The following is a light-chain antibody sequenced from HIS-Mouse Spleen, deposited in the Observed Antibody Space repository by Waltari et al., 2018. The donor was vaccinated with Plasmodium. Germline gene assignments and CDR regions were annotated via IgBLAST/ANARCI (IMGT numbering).Light chain of an antibody. Sequence: QSVLTQPPSASGTPGQRVTIPCSGSSSNIGSNSVYWYQQLPGTAPKLLIYRNKQRPSGVPDRFSGSKSGTSASLAISGLRSEDEADYYCAAWDDSLSGSWVFGGGTKLTVL. CDR2: RNK. CDR1: SSNIGSNS. J-gene: IGLJ3*02. CDR3: AAWDDSLSGSWV. V-gene: IGLV1-47*01.